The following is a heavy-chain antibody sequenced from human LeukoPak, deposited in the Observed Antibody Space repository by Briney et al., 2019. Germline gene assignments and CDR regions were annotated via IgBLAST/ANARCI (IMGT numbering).Heavy chain of an antibody. CDR2: IHHSGST. Sequence: SETLSLTCTVSGGSISSSSYYWGWIRQPPGRGLEWIGSIHHSGSTYYNPSLKSRVAISVDTPKNQFSLKLNSVTAADTAVYYCARQWLFWGQGTLVTVSS. J-gene: IGHJ4*02. CDR1: GGSISSSSYY. D-gene: IGHD5-12*01. CDR3: ARQWLF. V-gene: IGHV4-39*01.